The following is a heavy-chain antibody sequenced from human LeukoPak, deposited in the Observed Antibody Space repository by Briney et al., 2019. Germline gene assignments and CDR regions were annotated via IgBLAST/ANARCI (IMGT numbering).Heavy chain of an antibody. V-gene: IGHV5-51*01. D-gene: IGHD1-1*01. J-gene: IGHJ4*02. Sequence: GETLKISCKASGYSFSNYWIGWVRQVPGKGLEWMGIVYPRDSDTRYSPSFQGQVTISADKSISTAYLQWSSLKASDTAVYYCARPGERSRRDWNLDQWGQGTLVTVSS. CDR3: ARPGERSRRDWNLDQ. CDR2: VYPRDSDT. CDR1: GYSFSNYW.